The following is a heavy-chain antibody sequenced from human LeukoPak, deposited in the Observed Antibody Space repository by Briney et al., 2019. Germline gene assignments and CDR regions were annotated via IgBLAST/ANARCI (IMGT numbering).Heavy chain of an antibody. V-gene: IGHV4-30-2*01. Sequence: PSETLSLTCAVSGGSISSGGYSWSWIQQPPGKGLEWIGYIYHSGSTYYNPSLKSRVTISVDRSKNQFSLKLSSVTAADTAVYYCARMAGYCSSTSCYNWFDPWGQGTLVTVSS. CDR2: IYHSGST. CDR3: ARMAGYCSSTSCYNWFDP. J-gene: IGHJ5*02. D-gene: IGHD2-2*01. CDR1: GGSISSGGYS.